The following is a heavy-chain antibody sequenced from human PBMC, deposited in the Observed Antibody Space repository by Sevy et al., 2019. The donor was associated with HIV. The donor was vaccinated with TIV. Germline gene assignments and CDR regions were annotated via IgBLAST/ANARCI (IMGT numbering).Heavy chain of an antibody. D-gene: IGHD2-15*01. J-gene: IGHJ4*02. V-gene: IGHV4-59*01. CDR2: IYYSGST. Sequence: SETLSLTCTVSGGSISSYYWSWIRQPPGKGLEWIGYIYYSGSTNYNPSLRGRVTISVETSKNQFSLRLSSVTATDTAVYYCARDYCSGGSCYWDYWGQGTLVTVSS. CDR1: GGSISSYY. CDR3: ARDYCSGGSCYWDY.